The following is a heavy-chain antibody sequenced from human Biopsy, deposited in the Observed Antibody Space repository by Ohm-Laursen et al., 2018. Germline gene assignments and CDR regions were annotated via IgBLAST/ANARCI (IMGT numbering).Heavy chain of an antibody. CDR2: IDWNSRNI. Sequence: SLRLSCAASGFSFDDFAMHWVRQSPGKGLEWVAGIDWNSRNINYGDSVKGRFSVSRDDAKDSLYLQMNSLRGEDTALYYCVKDTNWNYVWDRPGATKGMDVWGQGTTVTVSS. V-gene: IGHV3-9*01. D-gene: IGHD1-7*01. CDR3: VKDTNWNYVWDRPGATKGMDV. J-gene: IGHJ6*02. CDR1: GFSFDDFA.